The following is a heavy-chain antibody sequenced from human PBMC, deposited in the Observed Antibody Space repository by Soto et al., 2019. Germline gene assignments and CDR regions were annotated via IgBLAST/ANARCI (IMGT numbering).Heavy chain of an antibody. CDR2: IIPILGIA. CDR3: ASNYGGNSY. D-gene: IGHD4-17*01. J-gene: IGHJ4*02. V-gene: IGHV1-69*02. Sequence: QVQLVRSGAEVKKPGSSVKVSCKASGGTVSYYTISWVRQAPGQGLEWMGRIIPILGIANYAQKFQGRVTITADKSTSTVYMELSSLRSEDTAVYYCASNYGGNSYWGQGTLVTVSS. CDR1: GGTVSYYT.